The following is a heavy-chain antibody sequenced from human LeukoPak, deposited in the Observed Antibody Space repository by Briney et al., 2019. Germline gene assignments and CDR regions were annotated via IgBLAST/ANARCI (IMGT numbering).Heavy chain of an antibody. CDR2: IYYSGST. D-gene: IGHD3-3*01. CDR3: AREGGFFRPLDY. V-gene: IGHV4-39*07. Sequence: SETLSLTCTVSGGSISSSSYYWGWIRQPPGKGLEWIGSIYYSGSTYYNPSLKSRVTISLDTSMNQLSLKLSSVTAADTAVYYCAREGGFFRPLDYSGQGTLVTVSS. J-gene: IGHJ4*02. CDR1: GGSISSSSYY.